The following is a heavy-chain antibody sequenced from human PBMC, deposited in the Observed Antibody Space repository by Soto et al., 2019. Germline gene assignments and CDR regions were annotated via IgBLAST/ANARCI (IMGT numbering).Heavy chain of an antibody. D-gene: IGHD6-13*01. V-gene: IGHV3-33*01. CDR2: IWYDGSNK. J-gene: IGHJ6*02. CDR3: AGTHSSSWSHPRHYYYYGMDV. CDR1: GFTFSSYG. Sequence: QVQLVESGGGVVQPGRSLRLSCAASGFTFSSYGMHWVRQAPGKGLEWVAVIWYDGSNKYYADSVKGRFTISRDNSKNTLYLQMNSLRAEDTAVYYCAGTHSSSWSHPRHYYYYGMDVWGQGTTVTVSS.